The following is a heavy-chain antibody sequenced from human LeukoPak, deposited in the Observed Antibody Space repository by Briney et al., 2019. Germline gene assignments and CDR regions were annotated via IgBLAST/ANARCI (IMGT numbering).Heavy chain of an antibody. J-gene: IGHJ4*02. CDR1: GGSFSGYY. V-gene: IGHV4-34*01. D-gene: IGHD5-24*01. Sequence: SETLSLTCAVYGGSFSGYYWSWIRQPPGKGLEWIGEINHSGSTNYNPSLKSRVTISVDTSKNQFSLKLSSVTAADTAVYYCASGGDGYHFDYWGQGTLVTVSS. CDR3: ASGGDGYHFDY. CDR2: INHSGST.